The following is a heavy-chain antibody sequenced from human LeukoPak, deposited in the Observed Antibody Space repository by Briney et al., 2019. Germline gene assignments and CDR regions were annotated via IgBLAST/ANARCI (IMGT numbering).Heavy chain of an antibody. CDR3: ARAVVPAAEGPSDY. D-gene: IGHD2-2*01. Sequence: SGGSLRLSCAASGFTFSSYAMHWVRQAPGKGLEWVAVISYDGSNKYYADSVKGRFTISRDNSKNTLYLQMNSLRAEDTAVYYCARAVVPAAEGPSDYWGQGTLVTVSS. CDR2: ISYDGSNK. J-gene: IGHJ4*02. CDR1: GFTFSSYA. V-gene: IGHV3-30-3*01.